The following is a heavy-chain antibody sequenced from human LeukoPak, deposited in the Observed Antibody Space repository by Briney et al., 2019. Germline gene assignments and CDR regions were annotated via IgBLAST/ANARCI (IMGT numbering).Heavy chain of an antibody. D-gene: IGHD2-2*01. J-gene: IGHJ4*02. CDR1: GGSISSYY. Sequence: PSETLSLTCTVSGGSISSYYWSWIRQPPGKGLEWIGYIYYGGTTNYNPSLKSRVTISVDTSKNQFSLKLSSVTAADTAVYYCARRTTSDYFDYWGQGTLVTVSS. CDR2: IYYGGTT. V-gene: IGHV4-59*01. CDR3: ARRTTSDYFDY.